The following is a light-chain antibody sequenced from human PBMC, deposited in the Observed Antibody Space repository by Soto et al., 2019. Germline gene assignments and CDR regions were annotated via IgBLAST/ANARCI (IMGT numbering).Light chain of an antibody. J-gene: IGLJ2*01. CDR2: EVT. CDR1: SIDVGTYNL. Sequence: QSALTQPASVSGSPGQSITISCTGTSIDVGTYNLVSWYRQYPGTAPKLLLYEVTTLPSGVSSRFSGSKSGNTASLTISGLQAEDEADYFCCSYAGSQTFVVFGGGTKVTVL. V-gene: IGLV2-23*02. CDR3: CSYAGSQTFVV.